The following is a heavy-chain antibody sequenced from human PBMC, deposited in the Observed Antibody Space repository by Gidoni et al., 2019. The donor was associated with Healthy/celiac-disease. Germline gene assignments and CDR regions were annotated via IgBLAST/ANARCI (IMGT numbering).Heavy chain of an antibody. D-gene: IGHD3-22*01. V-gene: IGHV4-61*01. CDR3: ARASVVSAGFDY. CDR1: GGSVSSGSYY. J-gene: IGHJ4*02. CDR2: IYYSGSP. Sequence: QVQLQESGPGLVTPSETLSLTCTVSGGSVSSGSYYWSWIRQPPGKGLEWIGYIYYSGSPNYNPSLKSRVTISVDTSKNQFSLKLSSVTAADTAVYYCARASVVSAGFDYWGQGTLVTVSS.